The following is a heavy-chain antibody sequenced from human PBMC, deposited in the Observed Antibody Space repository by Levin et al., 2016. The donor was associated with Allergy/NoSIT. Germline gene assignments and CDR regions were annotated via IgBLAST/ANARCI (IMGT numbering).Heavy chain of an antibody. D-gene: IGHD3-10*01. J-gene: IGHJ1*01. CDR2: IFYSGSS. V-gene: IGHV4-59*11. CDR1: GDSINSHY. Sequence: SETLSLTCTVSGDSINSHYWSWIRQPPGKGLEWIGYIFYSGSSNHNPSLKSRATISLDTSKNQFSLRLSSVTAADTAVYYCARPGSSTGHASGSHLKHWGPGALVNVAS. CDR3: ARPGSSTGHASGSHLKH.